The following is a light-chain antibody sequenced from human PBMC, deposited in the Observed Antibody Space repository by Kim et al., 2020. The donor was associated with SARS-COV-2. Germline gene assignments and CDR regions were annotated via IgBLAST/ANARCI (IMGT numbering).Light chain of an antibody. Sequence: SYELTQPPSVSVSPGQTATITCSGSNLGNRYVSWYRQRPGQSPVLVIYQDTKRPSGIPERFSGSNSGNTATLTVSGTQTMDEADYYCQAWDGGTAGFGGG. CDR2: QDT. J-gene: IGLJ2*01. V-gene: IGLV3-1*01. CDR3: QAWDGGTAG. CDR1: NLGNRY.